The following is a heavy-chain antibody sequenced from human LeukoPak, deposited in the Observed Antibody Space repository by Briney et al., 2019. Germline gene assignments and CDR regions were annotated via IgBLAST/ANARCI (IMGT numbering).Heavy chain of an antibody. Sequence: GASVKVSCKASGYTFTSYDINWVRQATGQGLEWMGWMNPNSGNTGYAQKFQGRGTITRNTSISKAYMELSSLRSEDTAVYYCARVAAAGTLYRKDFDYWGQGTLVTVSS. D-gene: IGHD6-13*01. CDR1: GYTFTSYD. J-gene: IGHJ4*02. CDR3: ARVAAAGTLYRKDFDY. CDR2: MNPNSGNT. V-gene: IGHV1-8*03.